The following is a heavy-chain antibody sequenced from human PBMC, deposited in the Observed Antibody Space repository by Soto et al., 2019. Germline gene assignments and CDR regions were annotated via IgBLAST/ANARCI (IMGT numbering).Heavy chain of an antibody. CDR2: IYSGGST. Sequence: GGSLSLSCSASGFTVSSNYMIWVRQAPGKGLEWVSVIYSGGSTYYADSVKGRFTISRDNSKNTLYLQMNSLRAEDTAVYYCARESYDFWSGTITWGQGTLVTVSS. V-gene: IGHV3-53*01. D-gene: IGHD3-3*01. J-gene: IGHJ5*02. CDR3: ARESYDFWSGTIT. CDR1: GFTVSSNY.